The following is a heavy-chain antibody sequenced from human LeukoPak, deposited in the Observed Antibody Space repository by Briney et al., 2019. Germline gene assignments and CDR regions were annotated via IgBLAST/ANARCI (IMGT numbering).Heavy chain of an antibody. CDR2: INWNGGST. J-gene: IGHJ4*02. Sequence: GGSLRLSCAASGFTFDDYGMSWVRQAPGKGLEWVSGINWNGGSTGYADSVKGRFTIFRDNAKNSLYLQMNSLRAEDTALYYCARGYCSSTSCPMGYFDYWGQGTLVTVSS. CDR1: GFTFDDYG. CDR3: ARGYCSSTSCPMGYFDY. D-gene: IGHD2-2*01. V-gene: IGHV3-20*04.